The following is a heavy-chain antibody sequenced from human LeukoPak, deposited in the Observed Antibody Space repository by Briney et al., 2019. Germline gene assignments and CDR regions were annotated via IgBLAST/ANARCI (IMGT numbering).Heavy chain of an antibody. V-gene: IGHV1-24*01. D-gene: IGHD3-3*01. J-gene: IGHJ5*02. CDR3: AKPYYDFWSGYSNDNWFDP. CDR2: FDPEDGET. Sequence: ASVKVSCKVSGYTLTELSMHWVRQAPGKGLEWMGGFDPEDGETIYAQKFQGRVTMTRDMSTSTVYMELSSLRSEDTAVYYCAKPYYDFWSGYSNDNWFDPWGQGTLVTVSS. CDR1: GYTLTELS.